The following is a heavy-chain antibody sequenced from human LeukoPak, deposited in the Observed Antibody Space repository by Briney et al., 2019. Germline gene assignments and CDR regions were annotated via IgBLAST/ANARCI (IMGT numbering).Heavy chain of an antibody. Sequence: SQTLSLTCTVSDGSISSGDYHWSWIRQHPGKGLEWIGYIYNSGSTYYNPSLKSRITISLDTSQNQLSLRLRSVTAADTAVYYCARAKANDAFDIWGQGTMVTVSS. CDR3: ARAKANDAFDI. J-gene: IGHJ3*02. CDR1: DGSISSGDYH. V-gene: IGHV4-31*03. CDR2: IYNSGST.